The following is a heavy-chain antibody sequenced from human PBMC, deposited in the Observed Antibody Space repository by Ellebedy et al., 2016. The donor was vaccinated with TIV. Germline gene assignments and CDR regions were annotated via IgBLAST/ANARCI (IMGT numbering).Heavy chain of an antibody. D-gene: IGHD4-11*01. J-gene: IGHJ4*02. CDR2: MNPNSGNT. CDR3: ARAPAWGLSNTHYYYFDS. Sequence: ASVKVSCXASGYTFTSYDLNWVRQATGQGLEWMGWMNPNSGNTGYAQKFLDRVIMTRNTSISTAYMELSGLRSEDTAVYYCARAPAWGLSNTHYYYFDSWGQGTLVTVSS. V-gene: IGHV1-8*01. CDR1: GYTFTSYD.